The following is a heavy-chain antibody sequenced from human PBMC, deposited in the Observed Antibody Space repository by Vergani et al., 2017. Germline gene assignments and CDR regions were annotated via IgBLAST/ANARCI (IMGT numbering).Heavy chain of an antibody. J-gene: IGHJ6*02. CDR1: GFTFDDYA. CDR3: AKEMGGYGSSTSCSGYYYYGMDV. CDR2: ISWNSGSI. Sequence: EVQLVESGGGLVQPGRSLRLSCAASGFTFDDYAMQWVRQAPGKGLEWVSGISWNSGSIGYADAVKGRFTISRDNVKNSLYLQMNSLRAEDTALYYCAKEMGGYGSSTSCSGYYYYGMDVWGQGTTVTVSS. V-gene: IGHV3-9*01. D-gene: IGHD2-2*01.